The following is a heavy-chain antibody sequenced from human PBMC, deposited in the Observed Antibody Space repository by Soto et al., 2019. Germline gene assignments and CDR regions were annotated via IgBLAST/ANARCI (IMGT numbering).Heavy chain of an antibody. V-gene: IGHV4-61*01. CDR1: GGSVSSGSYY. CDR3: ARAAAAGSYYGMDV. J-gene: IGHJ6*02. CDR2: IYYSGST. D-gene: IGHD6-13*01. Sequence: SETLSLTCTVSGGSVSSGSYYWSWIRQPPGKGLEWIGYIYYSGSTNYNPSLKSRDTISVDTSKNQFSLKLSSVTAADTAVYYCARAAAAGSYYGMDVWGQGTRSPSP.